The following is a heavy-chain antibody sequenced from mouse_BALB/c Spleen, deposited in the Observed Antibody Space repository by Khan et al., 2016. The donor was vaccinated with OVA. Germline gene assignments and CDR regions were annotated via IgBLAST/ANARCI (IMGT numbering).Heavy chain of an antibody. CDR1: GYSITSGYA. V-gene: IGHV3-2*02. CDR3: ARSNYYRYYFAY. J-gene: IGHJ2*01. Sequence: EVQLQESGPGLVKPSQSLSLTCTVTGYSITSGYAWNWIRQFPGNNLEWMGYIRYSGFTNYNPSLKSRISITRDTSKNQFFLQLSSVTSEDTATYFCARSNYYRYYFAYWGQGATLTVSS. CDR2: IRYSGFT. D-gene: IGHD1-1*01.